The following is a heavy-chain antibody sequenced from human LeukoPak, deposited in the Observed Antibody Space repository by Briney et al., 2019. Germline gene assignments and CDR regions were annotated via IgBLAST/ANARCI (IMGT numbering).Heavy chain of an antibody. CDR2: ISNSGVTT. J-gene: IGHJ4*02. CDR3: AKRYCTSTSCSFFDS. D-gene: IGHD2-2*01. CDR1: GFSFSSYA. V-gene: IGHV3-23*01. Sequence: PGGSLRLSCAASGFSFSSYAMSWVRQAPGKGLEWVSSISNSGVTTYYADSVKGRFTLSRDNSENTLYLQMNSLRAEDTAVYYCAKRYCTSTSCSFFDSWGQGTLVTVSS.